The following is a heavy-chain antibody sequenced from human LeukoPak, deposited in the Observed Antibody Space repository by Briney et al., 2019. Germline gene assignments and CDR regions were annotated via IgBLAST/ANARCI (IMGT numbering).Heavy chain of an antibody. CDR2: ISTSGTTI. CDR3: ASDSGYGGYDY. V-gene: IGHV3-11*01. CDR1: GFTFSNYY. D-gene: IGHD5-12*01. Sequence: GGSLRLSCAASGFTFSNYYMNWIRQAPGKGLEWASYISTSGTTIYYADSVKGRFTISRDNAKNSLYLQMNSLRAEDTAVYFCASDSGYGGYDYWGQGTLVTVSS. J-gene: IGHJ4*02.